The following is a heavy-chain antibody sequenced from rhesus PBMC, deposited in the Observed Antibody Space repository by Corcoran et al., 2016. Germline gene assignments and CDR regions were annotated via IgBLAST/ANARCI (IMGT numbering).Heavy chain of an antibody. D-gene: IGHD6-13*01. CDR3: ARDGDSSWSVFDY. CDR1: GGSISDSYR. V-gene: IGHV4S10*01. J-gene: IGHJ4*01. CDR2: NYGSSTST. Sequence: QVQLQESGPGVVKSSETLSLTCAVSGGSISDSYRWSWIRQPPGKGLEWVGYNYGSSTSTNYSPSHNSRVTISKDPSKNQFSLKLSSVTAADTAVFYCARDGDSSWSVFDYWGQGVLVTVSS.